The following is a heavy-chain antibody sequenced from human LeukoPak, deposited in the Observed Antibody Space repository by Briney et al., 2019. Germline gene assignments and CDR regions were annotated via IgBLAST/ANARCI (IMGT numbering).Heavy chain of an antibody. D-gene: IGHD3-10*01. CDR1: GFTFSTYN. Sequence: GGSLRLSCAASGFTFSTYNMSWVRQAPGKGLQWVSSISSSSSYLYYEDSVKDRFTISRDNAKNSLYLQMIGLRAEDTAVYYCASDRGPFDYWGQGTLVTVSS. V-gene: IGHV3-21*01. J-gene: IGHJ4*02. CDR2: ISSSSSYL. CDR3: ASDRGPFDY.